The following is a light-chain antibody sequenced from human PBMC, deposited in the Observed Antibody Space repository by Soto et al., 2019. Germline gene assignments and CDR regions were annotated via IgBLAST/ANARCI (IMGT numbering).Light chain of an antibody. J-gene: IGKJ1*01. Sequence: AIRMTQSPSSLSASTGDRVTITCRASQGISSYLAWYQQKPGKAPKLLIYAASTLQSGVPSRFSGSGSGTDFTLTISSLQPEDFATYYCQQYNSYWTFGQGTRWIS. CDR2: AAS. CDR1: QGISSY. V-gene: IGKV1-8*01. CDR3: QQYNSYWT.